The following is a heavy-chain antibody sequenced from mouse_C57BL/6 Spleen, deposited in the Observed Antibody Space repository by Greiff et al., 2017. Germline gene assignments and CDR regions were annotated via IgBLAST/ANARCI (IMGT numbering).Heavy chain of an antibody. V-gene: IGHV1-4*01. CDR3: ASSDSNDVAWFAY. D-gene: IGHD2-12*01. J-gene: IGHJ3*01. CDR2: INPSSGYT. CDR1: GYTFTSYT. Sequence: VKLKESGAELARPGASVKMSCKASGYTFTSYTMHWVKQRPGQGLEWIGYINPSSGYTKYNQKFKDKATLTADKSSSTAYMQLSSLTSEDSAVYYCASSDSNDVAWFAYWGQGTLVTVSA.